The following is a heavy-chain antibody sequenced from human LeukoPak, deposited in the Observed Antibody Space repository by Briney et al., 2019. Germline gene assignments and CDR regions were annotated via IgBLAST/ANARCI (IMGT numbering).Heavy chain of an antibody. V-gene: IGHV5-51*01. CDR2: IYPGDSDT. CDR1: GYSFTSYW. CDR3: ARLGLSSLFGELPSSFPFDY. Sequence: GESLKISCKGSGYSFTSYWIGWVRQMPGKGLEWMGIIYPGDSDTRYSPSFQGQVTISADKSISTAYLQWSSLKASDTAMYYCARLGLSSLFGELPSSFPFDYWGQGTLVTVSS. J-gene: IGHJ4*02. D-gene: IGHD3-10*01.